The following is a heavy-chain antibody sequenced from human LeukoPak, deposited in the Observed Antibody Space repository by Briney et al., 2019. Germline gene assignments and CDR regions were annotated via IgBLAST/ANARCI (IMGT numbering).Heavy chain of an antibody. CDR2: ISSSSSTI. CDR3: ARLGATSSGKYYFDY. J-gene: IGHJ4*02. D-gene: IGHD6-25*01. CDR1: GFTFSSYS. Sequence: GGSLRLSCAASGFTFSSYSMNWVRQAPGKGLEWVSYISSSSSTIYYADSVKGRFTISRDNAQNSLSLQMNNLSADDTAVYYCARLGATSSGKYYFDYWGQGTLVTVSS. V-gene: IGHV3-48*04.